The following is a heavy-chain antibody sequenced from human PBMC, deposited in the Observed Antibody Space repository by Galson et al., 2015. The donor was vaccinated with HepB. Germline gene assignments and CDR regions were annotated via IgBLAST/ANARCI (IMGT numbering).Heavy chain of an antibody. CDR2: ISSSSSYI. D-gene: IGHD5-12*01. CDR3: ARADRSGYDLICAFDI. CDR1: GFTFSSYS. V-gene: IGHV3-21*01. J-gene: IGHJ3*02. Sequence: SLRLSCAASGFTFSSYSMNWVRQAPGKGLEWVSSISSSSSYIYYADSVKGRFTISRDNAKNSLYLQMNSLRAEDTAVYYCARADRSGYDLICAFDIWGQGTMVTVSS.